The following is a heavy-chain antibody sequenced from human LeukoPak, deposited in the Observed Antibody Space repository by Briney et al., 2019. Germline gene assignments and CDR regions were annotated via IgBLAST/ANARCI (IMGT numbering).Heavy chain of an antibody. V-gene: IGHV1-18*01. CDR2: ISAYNGNT. CDR1: GYTFTSYG. D-gene: IGHD3-9*01. J-gene: IGHJ4*02. CDR3: ARDPGQTGYNDY. Sequence: GASVKVSCKASGYTFTSYGISWVRQAPGQGLEWMGWISAYNGNTNYAQKFQGRVTITADESTSTAYMELSSLRSEDTAVYYCARDPGQTGYNDYWGQGTLVTVSS.